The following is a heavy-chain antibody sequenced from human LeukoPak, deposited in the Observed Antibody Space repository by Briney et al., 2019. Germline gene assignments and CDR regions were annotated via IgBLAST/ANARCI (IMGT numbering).Heavy chain of an antibody. CDR2: IIPIFGTA. D-gene: IGHD6-13*01. CDR1: GGTFSSYA. CDR3: AAGTYSSLLQDY. V-gene: IGHV1-69*13. J-gene: IGHJ4*02. Sequence: SVKVSCKASGGTFSSYAISWVRQAPGQGLEWMGGIIPIFGTANYAQKFQGRVTITADESTSTAYMELSSLRSEDTAVYYCAAGTYSSLLQDYWGQGTLVTVSS.